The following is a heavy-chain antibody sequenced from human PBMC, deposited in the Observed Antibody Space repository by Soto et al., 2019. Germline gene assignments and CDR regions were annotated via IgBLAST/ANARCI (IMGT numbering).Heavy chain of an antibody. CDR1: GGSFSGYY. J-gene: IGHJ5*02. D-gene: IGHD2-21*01. CDR3: ASVVAGVWFDP. V-gene: IGHV4-34*01. Sequence: QVQLQQWGAGLLKPSETLSLTCAVYGGSFSGYYWSWIRQPPGKGLEWIGEINHSGSTNYNPSLKGRVPIAVDTSKNQFSLKLSAVTAADTAVYYWASVVAGVWFDPWGQGTLVTVSS. CDR2: INHSGST.